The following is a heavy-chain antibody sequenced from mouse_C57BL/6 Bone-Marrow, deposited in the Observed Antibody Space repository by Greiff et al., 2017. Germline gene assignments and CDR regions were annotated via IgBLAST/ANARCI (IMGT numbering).Heavy chain of an antibody. CDR1: GYTFTDYY. CDR2: INPYNGGT. CDR3: AREYGYPNEDY. V-gene: IGHV1-19*01. Sequence: DVKLQESGPVLVKPGASVKMSCKASGYTFTDYYMNWVKQSHGKSLEWIGVINPYNGGTSYNQKFKGKATLTVDKSSSTAYMELNSLTSEDSAVYYCAREYGYPNEDYWGQGTTLTVSS. D-gene: IGHD1-2*01. J-gene: IGHJ2*01.